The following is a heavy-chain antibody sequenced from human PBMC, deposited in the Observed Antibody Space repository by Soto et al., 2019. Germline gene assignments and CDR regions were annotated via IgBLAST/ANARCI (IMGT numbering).Heavy chain of an antibody. J-gene: IGHJ6*03. V-gene: IGHV3-23*01. Sequence: GGSLRLSCAASGFTFSSYAMSWVRQAPGKGLEWVSGISGSGGSTYYADSVKGRFTISRDNSKNTLYLQMNSLRAEDTAVYYCAKGGDYYYYYLDVWGKGTTVTVSS. CDR3: AKGGDYYYYYLDV. CDR1: GFTFSSYA. D-gene: IGHD4-17*01. CDR2: ISGSGGST.